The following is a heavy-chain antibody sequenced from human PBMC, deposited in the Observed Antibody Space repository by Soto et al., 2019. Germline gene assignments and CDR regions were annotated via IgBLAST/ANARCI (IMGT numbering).Heavy chain of an antibody. Sequence: PGGSLRLSCAASGFTFYNYAMNWVRQAPGKGLEWVSTISGGGDGTYYADSVKGRFTISRDNSRNTVYLQMISLRAEDTAVYYCAKKGLGSLATYCTTGDCHYAFDVWGQGTLVTFSS. V-gene: IGHV3-23*01. CDR3: AKKGLGSLATYCTTGDCHYAFDV. D-gene: IGHD2-8*01. CDR2: ISGGGDGT. CDR1: GFTFYNYA. J-gene: IGHJ3*01.